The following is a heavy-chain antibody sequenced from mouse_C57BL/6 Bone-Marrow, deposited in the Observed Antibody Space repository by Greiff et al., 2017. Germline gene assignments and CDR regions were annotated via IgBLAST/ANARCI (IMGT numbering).Heavy chain of an antibody. Sequence: VQLQQSGAELVRPGASVTLSCKASGYTFTDYEMHWVKQTPVHGLEWIGAIDPETGGTAYNQKFKGKAILTADKSSSTAYMELRSLTSEDSAVYYCTRGGVYSNYLAWFAYWGQGTLVTVSA. CDR1: GYTFTDYE. V-gene: IGHV1-15*01. CDR2: IDPETGGT. J-gene: IGHJ3*01. D-gene: IGHD2-5*01. CDR3: TRGGVYSNYLAWFAY.